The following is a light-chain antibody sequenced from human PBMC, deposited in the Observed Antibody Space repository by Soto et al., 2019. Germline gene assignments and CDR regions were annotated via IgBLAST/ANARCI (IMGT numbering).Light chain of an antibody. CDR3: QSYDSSLSDSRV. CDR2: GNN. CDR1: SSNIGAGYD. V-gene: IGLV1-40*01. J-gene: IGLJ2*01. Sequence: QLVLTQPPSVSGAPGQRVTISCTGSSSNIGAGYDVHWYQQLPGTAPKLLIYGNNNRPSGVPDRFSGSKSGTSASLAITGLQAEDEADYYCQSYDSSLSDSRVFGGGTQLTVL.